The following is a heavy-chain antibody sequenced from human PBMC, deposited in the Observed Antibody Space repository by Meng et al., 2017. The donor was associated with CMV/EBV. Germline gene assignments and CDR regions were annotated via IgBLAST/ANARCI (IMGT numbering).Heavy chain of an antibody. CDR2: SIPIFGTA. V-gene: IGHV1-69*05. CDR1: GGTFSSYA. CDR3: AGDVLGYCSGGSCYGLDY. Sequence: SVKVSCKASGGTFSSYAISWVRQAPGQGLEWMGGSIPIFGTANYAQKFQGRVTITTDESTSTAYMELSSLRSEDTAVYYCAGDVLGYCSGGSCYGLDYWGQGTLVTVSS. J-gene: IGHJ4*02. D-gene: IGHD2-15*01.